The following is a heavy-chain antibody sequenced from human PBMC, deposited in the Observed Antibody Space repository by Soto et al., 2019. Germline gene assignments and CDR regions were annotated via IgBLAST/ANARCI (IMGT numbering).Heavy chain of an antibody. D-gene: IGHD2-21*01. CDR3: TTIFLWSYYFDK. CDR2: IKKETDGGTT. V-gene: IGHV3-15*01. Sequence: PGSVLRRCWTGFRCILSVPCRGVVRPSPGKGLEWVGRIKKETDGGTTDYAASVKGRFSISRDDSKNTVFLQMNSLRTEDTAVYYCTTIFLWSYYFDKWGPGNLV. CDR1: RCILSVPC. J-gene: IGHJ4*02.